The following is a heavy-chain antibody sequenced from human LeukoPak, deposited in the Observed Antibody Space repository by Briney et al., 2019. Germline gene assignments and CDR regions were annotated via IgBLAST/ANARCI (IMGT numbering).Heavy chain of an antibody. CDR2: ISAYNGNT. CDR1: GYTFTSYG. V-gene: IGHV1-18*01. CDR3: ARGDHVRIYAESSFDI. J-gene: IGHJ3*02. Sequence: GASVRVSCKASGYTFTSYGISWVRQAPGQGLEWMGWISAYNGNTNYAQKLQGRVTMTTDTSTSTVYMELSSLRSEDTAVYYCARGDHVRIYAESSFDIWGQGTMVTVSS. D-gene: IGHD5/OR15-5a*01.